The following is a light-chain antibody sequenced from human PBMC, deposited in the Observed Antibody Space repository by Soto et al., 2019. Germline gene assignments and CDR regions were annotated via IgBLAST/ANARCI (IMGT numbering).Light chain of an antibody. CDR2: GAS. J-gene: IGKJ1*01. Sequence: EIVMTQSPATLSVSPGERATLSCRASQSVRSNLAWYQQKPGQAPRLLVYGASTRATGIADRFSGSGSGTEFTLTISSLQSEDFAVYYCQQYNNWQGTFGQGTKVEIK. V-gene: IGKV3-15*01. CDR3: QQYNNWQGT. CDR1: QSVRSN.